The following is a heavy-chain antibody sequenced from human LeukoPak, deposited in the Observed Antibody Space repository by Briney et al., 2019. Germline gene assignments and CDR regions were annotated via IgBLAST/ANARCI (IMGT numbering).Heavy chain of an antibody. V-gene: IGHV3-30-3*01. CDR1: GFTFSSYA. Sequence: GGSLRLSCAASGFTFSSYAMYWVRQAPGKGLEWVAVISYDGNNKYYADSVKGRFTISRDDSKNTPSLQMNSLRAEDTAVYYCARGAPERISSSTNYYFDYWGQGTLVTVSS. J-gene: IGHJ4*02. D-gene: IGHD6-6*01. CDR2: ISYDGNNK. CDR3: ARGAPERISSSTNYYFDY.